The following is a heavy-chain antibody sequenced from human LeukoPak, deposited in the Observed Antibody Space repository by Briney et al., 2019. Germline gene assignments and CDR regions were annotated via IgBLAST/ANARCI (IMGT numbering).Heavy chain of an antibody. CDR2: ISYDGSNK. CDR1: GFTFSSYG. D-gene: IGHD6-19*01. CDR3: AKDLSSGSFDP. Sequence: GGSLRLSCAGSGFTFSSYGMHWVRQAPGKGLEWVAVISYDGSNKYYADSVKGRFTISRDNSKNTLYLQMNSLRAEDTAVYYCAKDLSSGSFDPWGQGTLVTVSS. V-gene: IGHV3-30*18. J-gene: IGHJ5*02.